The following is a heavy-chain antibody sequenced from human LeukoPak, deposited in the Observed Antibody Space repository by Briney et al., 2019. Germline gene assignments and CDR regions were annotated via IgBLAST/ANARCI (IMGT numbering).Heavy chain of an antibody. CDR2: IYYSGST. CDR3: ARGDMTNRVYFDY. V-gene: IGHV4-59*01. Sequence: PSETLSLTCTVSGGSISSYYWSWIRQPPGKGLEWIGYIYYSGSTNYNPSLKSRVTISLDTSKNHFSLKLSSVTAADTAVHYCARGDMTNRVYFDYWGQGTLVTVSS. D-gene: IGHD2-15*01. J-gene: IGHJ4*02. CDR1: GGSISSYY.